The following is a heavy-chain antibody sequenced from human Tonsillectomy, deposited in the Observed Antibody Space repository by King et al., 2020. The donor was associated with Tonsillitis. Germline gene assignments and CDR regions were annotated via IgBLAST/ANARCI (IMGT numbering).Heavy chain of an antibody. CDR3: TRGRYGGNDY. D-gene: IGHD3-10*01. J-gene: IGHJ4*01. Sequence: VQLVESGGGLVQPGGSLRLSCAASGFTVSNYWMYWVRQAPGRGLVWVSRIKDDESRTSYADSVKGRFTISRDNAKNAVFLQMNSLRPEDTAIYYCTRGRYGGNDYWGQEPWSPSPQ. CDR2: IKDDESRT. V-gene: IGHV3-74*01. CDR1: GFTVSNYW.